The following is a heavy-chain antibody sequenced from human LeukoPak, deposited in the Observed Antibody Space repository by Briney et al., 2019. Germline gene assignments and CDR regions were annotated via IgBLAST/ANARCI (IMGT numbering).Heavy chain of an antibody. V-gene: IGHV3-48*01. CDR1: GFSFSTYS. CDR3: ARGEHGYSYGNDY. Sequence: GGSLRLSCAASGFSFSTYSMNWVRQAPGKGLGWVSYISSTSSTIYYADPVKGRFTISRDNAKNSLYLQMNSLRAEDTAVYYCARGEHGYSYGNDYWGQGTLVTVSS. D-gene: IGHD5-18*01. J-gene: IGHJ4*02. CDR2: ISSTSSTI.